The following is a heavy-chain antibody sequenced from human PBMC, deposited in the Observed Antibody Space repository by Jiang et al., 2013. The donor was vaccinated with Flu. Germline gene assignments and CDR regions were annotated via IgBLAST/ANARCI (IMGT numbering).Heavy chain of an antibody. J-gene: IGHJ5*02. Sequence: QTLSLTCAISGDSVSSNSAAWNWIRQSPSRGLEWLGRTYYRSKWYNDYAVSVKSRITINPDTSKNQFSLQLNSVTPEDTAVYYCARNGYSSGWYSGNWFDPWGQGTLVTVSS. D-gene: IGHD6-19*01. CDR1: GDSVSSNSAA. CDR3: ARNGYSSGWYSGNWFDP. V-gene: IGHV6-1*01. CDR2: TYYRSKWYN.